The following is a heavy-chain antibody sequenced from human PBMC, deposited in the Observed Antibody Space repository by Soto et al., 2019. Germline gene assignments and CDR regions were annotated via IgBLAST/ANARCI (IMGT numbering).Heavy chain of an antibody. CDR2: ISTYNGHT. CDR3: AKVGNMVRGAIGGGWFDP. D-gene: IGHD3-10*01. J-gene: IGHJ5*02. V-gene: IGHV1-18*01. CDR1: GYTFSTYD. Sequence: ASVKVSCKASGYTFSTYDITWVRQAPGQGLEWMGRISTYNGHTNYAQKFQDRVTMTTDTSTSTAYMELRSLRFDDTAVYYCAKVGNMVRGAIGGGWFDPWGQGTLLTVSS.